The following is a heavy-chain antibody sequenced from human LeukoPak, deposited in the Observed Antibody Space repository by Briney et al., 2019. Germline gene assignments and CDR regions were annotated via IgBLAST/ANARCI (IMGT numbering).Heavy chain of an antibody. Sequence: SETLSLTCTVSGSSISSYYWSWIRQPPGKGLEWIGYIYYSGSTNYNPPLKSRVTISVDTSKNQFSLKLSSVTAADTAVYYCARDFGSGVFDYWGQGTLVTVSS. CDR1: GSSISSYY. D-gene: IGHD3-10*01. CDR2: IYYSGST. J-gene: IGHJ4*02. CDR3: ARDFGSGVFDY. V-gene: IGHV4-59*12.